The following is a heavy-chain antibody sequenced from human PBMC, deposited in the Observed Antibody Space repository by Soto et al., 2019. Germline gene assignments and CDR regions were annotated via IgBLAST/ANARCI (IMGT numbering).Heavy chain of an antibody. Sequence: QLLESGPGLVKPSETLSLTCSVSGGSISSSSFYWGWVRQPPGKGLEWIASIYSSGYTYYNPSLKSRVTISIDTSKNQFSLKLSSVTAADTAVFYCARHTLIVGRLHGFDMWGQGTMVTVSS. CDR3: ARHTLIVGRLHGFDM. J-gene: IGHJ3*02. CDR2: IYSSGYT. D-gene: IGHD3-22*01. V-gene: IGHV4-39*01. CDR1: GGSISSSSFY.